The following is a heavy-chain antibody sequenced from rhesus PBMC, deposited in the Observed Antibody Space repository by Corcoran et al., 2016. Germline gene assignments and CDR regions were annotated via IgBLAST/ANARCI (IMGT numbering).Heavy chain of an antibody. D-gene: IGHD6-25*01. V-gene: IGHV3S5*01. Sequence: EVQLVESGGGLVQPGGSLRLSCAASGFTFSSYGMSWVRQAPGKGLEWVSYISNGGGSTDYADSGKGRFTISRENSKNTLSLQMNSLRAEDTAVYYCARLYSGSWNVLDYWGQGVLVTVSS. CDR1: GFTFSSYG. CDR3: ARLYSGSWNVLDY. CDR2: ISNGGGST. J-gene: IGHJ4*01.